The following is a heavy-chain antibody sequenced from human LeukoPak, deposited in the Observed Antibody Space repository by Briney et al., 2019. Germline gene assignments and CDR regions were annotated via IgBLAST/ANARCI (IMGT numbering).Heavy chain of an antibody. CDR2: IYYSGST. CDR1: GGSISGSSYY. V-gene: IGHV4-39*07. J-gene: IGHJ1*01. D-gene: IGHD1-26*01. Sequence: SETLSLTCTVSGGSISGSSYYWGWIRQPPGKGLEWIGSIYYSGSTYYNPSLKSRVTISLDTSKNQFSLNLSSVTAADTAVYSCARMRHGYTGMRGHFQHWGQGTLVTVSS. CDR3: ARMRHGYTGMRGHFQH.